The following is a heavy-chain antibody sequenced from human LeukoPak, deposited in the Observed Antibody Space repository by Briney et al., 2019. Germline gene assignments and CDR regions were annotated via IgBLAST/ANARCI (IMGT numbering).Heavy chain of an antibody. J-gene: IGHJ2*01. D-gene: IGHD1-1*01. CDR1: GFTFSDYY. Sequence: GGSLRLSCAASGFTFSDYYMSWIRQAPGKGLEWVSYISSSGSTIYYADSVKGRFTISRDNSKNTLYLQMNSLRAEDTAVYYCARYNQYWYFDLWGRGTLVTVSS. CDR3: ARYNQYWYFDL. CDR2: ISSSGSTI. V-gene: IGHV3-11*04.